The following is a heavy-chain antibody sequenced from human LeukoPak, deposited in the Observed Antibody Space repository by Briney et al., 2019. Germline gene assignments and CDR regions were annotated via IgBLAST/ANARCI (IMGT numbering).Heavy chain of an antibody. CDR1: GGSISNGDYY. J-gene: IGHJ4*01. Sequence: PSETLSLTCSVSGGSISNGDYYWGWIRQAPGKGLEWIGSIFDGETTHYNPSVKNRATISADTSKNHSSLTLTSVTAADATMYYCARQPPTAAADTRGYFDYWGQGTVVTVSS. V-gene: IGHV4-39*07. D-gene: IGHD6-25*01. CDR3: ARQPPTAAADTRGYFDY. CDR2: IFDGETT.